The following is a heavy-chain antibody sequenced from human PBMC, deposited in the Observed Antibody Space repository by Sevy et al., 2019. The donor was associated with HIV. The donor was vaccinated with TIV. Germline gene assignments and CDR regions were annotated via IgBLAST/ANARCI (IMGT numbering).Heavy chain of an antibody. J-gene: IGHJ4*02. CDR1: GYSFTSYW. V-gene: IGHV5-10-1*01. CDR3: ARQEIAAAVTIIDY. Sequence: GESLKISCKGSGYSFTSYWISWVRQMPGKGLEWMGRIDPSDSYTNYSPSFQGHVTISADKSIGTAYLQWGSLKASDTAMYYCARQEIAAAVTIIDYWGQGTLVTVSS. D-gene: IGHD6-13*01. CDR2: IDPSDSYT.